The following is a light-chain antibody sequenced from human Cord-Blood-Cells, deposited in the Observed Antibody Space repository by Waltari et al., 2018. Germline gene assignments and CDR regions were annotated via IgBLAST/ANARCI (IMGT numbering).Light chain of an antibody. CDR1: QGISNY. CDR2: AAS. V-gene: IGKV1-27*01. CDR3: QKYNSAPLT. Sequence: DIKRTQSPSSLSPSVENGFTITCRASQGISNYLAWYQQKPGKVPKLLIYAASTLQSGVPSRFSGSGSGTDFTLTISSLQPEDVATYYCQKYNSAPLTFGGGTKVEIK. J-gene: IGKJ4*01.